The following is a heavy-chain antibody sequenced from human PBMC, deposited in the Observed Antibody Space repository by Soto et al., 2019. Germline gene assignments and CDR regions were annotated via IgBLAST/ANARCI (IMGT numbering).Heavy chain of an antibody. V-gene: IGHV4-39*02. CDR3: AIPPPIEVAGPDY. J-gene: IGHJ4*02. Sequence: SETLSLTCSVSGGSISGSPYHWGWIRQPPGKGLEWIGSIDDSGKVYYNPSLTGRATLFVDTSRNRFSLNLDSVTAADTAVYYCAIPPPIEVAGPDYWGQGTLITVSP. CDR1: GGSISGSPYH. CDR2: IDDSGKV. D-gene: IGHD6-19*01.